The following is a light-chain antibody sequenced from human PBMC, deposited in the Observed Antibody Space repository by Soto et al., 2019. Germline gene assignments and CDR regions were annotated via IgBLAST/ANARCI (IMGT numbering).Light chain of an antibody. CDR1: QSVSSSY. CDR2: NES. CDR3: QQYGSSPT. Sequence: ENVLTQSPGTLALSSGERATLSCRASQSVSSSYLAWYQQKPGQDPRLLIYNESSRATGIPDRFSGSGSGTDFTLTISRLEPEDFAVYYCQQYGSSPTFGQGTKVDIK. J-gene: IGKJ1*01. V-gene: IGKV3-20*01.